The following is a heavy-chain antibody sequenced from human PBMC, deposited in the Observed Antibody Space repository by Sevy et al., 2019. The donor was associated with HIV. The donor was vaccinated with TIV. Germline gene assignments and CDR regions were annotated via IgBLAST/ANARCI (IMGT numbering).Heavy chain of an antibody. V-gene: IGHV4-59*12. Sequence: SETLSLTCTVSGGSISSNYWSWIRQPPGKGLEWIGYIYYSGSTNYNPSLKSRVTISVDTSNQFSLKLRFVTAADMAVYYCASHRNDGARWGQGTLVTVSS. CDR2: IYYSGST. J-gene: IGHJ4*02. CDR1: GGSISSNY. D-gene: IGHD1-1*01. CDR3: ASHRNDGAR.